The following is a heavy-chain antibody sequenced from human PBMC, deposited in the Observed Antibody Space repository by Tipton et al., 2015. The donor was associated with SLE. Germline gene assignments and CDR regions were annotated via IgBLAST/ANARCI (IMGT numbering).Heavy chain of an antibody. J-gene: IGHJ4*02. Sequence: SLRLSCAASGFNFSRYWMTWVRQAPGKGLEWVANIKQDGSEKYCVGSVKGRFTISRDNAKNSLYLQMNSLRAEDTAVYYCARVRYSRRYYPNHFDYWGQGTLVTVSS. D-gene: IGHD1-26*01. CDR2: IKQDGSEK. CDR1: GFNFSRYW. CDR3: ARVRYSRRYYPNHFDY. V-gene: IGHV3-7*03.